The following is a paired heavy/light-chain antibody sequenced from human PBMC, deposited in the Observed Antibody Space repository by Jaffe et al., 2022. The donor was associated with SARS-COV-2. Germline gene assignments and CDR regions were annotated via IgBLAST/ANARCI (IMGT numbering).Heavy chain of an antibody. V-gene: IGHV3-30*04. D-gene: IGHD3-16*02. CDR1: GFTFSNYA. CDR3: ARATTSEITFGGVIPD. CDR2: ISYDGTNK. J-gene: IGHJ4*02. Sequence: QVQLMESGGGVVQPGRSLRLSCAVSGFTFSNYAMHWVRQAPGKGLEWVAIISYDGTNKNYADSVKGRFTISRDKSNNTLNLQMNSLRTEDTAVYYCARATTSEITFGGVIPDWGQGTLVTVSS.
Light chain of an antibody. Sequence: EIVMTQSPATLSVSPGERATLSCRASQSVSIYLAWYHQKPGQSPRLLIYGASTRAAGIPARFSGSGSGTEFTLTISSLQSEDFAVYYCQQYNYWPFTFGPGTKVDI. CDR2: GAS. CDR1: QSVSIY. J-gene: IGKJ3*01. V-gene: IGKV3-15*01. CDR3: QQYNYWPFT.